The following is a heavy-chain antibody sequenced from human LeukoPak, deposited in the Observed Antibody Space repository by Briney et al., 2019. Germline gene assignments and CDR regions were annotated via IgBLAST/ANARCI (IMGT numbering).Heavy chain of an antibody. D-gene: IGHD1-14*01. CDR2: SGSGGTT. CDR3: AIFGIGSYFDY. V-gene: IGHV3-23*01. Sequence: GGSLRLSCAASGFTITTYAMSWVRQAPGKGLEWVSGSGSGGTTYYADSVKGRFTISIDNSKNTLYLQMNSLRAEDTGVYYFAIFGIGSYFDYWGRGTLVTVSS. CDR1: GFTITTYA. J-gene: IGHJ4*02.